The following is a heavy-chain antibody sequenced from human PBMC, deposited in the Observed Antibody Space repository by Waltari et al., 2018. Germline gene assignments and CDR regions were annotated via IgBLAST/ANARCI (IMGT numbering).Heavy chain of an antibody. V-gene: IGHV4-39*01. D-gene: IGHD3-3*01. CDR2: IYYGGAT. CDR1: GGSIRSTTYY. Sequence: QLQLQESGPGLVKPSETLSLTCTVSGGSIRSTTYYWGWVRQSPGKGLEWLASIYYGGATQYNPSLRSRVTISVDTSKNQFSLKLSSLTAADTAVYYCARSTIRSYDFWSGYRYYYMDVWGKGTTVTISS. J-gene: IGHJ6*03. CDR3: ARSTIRSYDFWSGYRYYYMDV.